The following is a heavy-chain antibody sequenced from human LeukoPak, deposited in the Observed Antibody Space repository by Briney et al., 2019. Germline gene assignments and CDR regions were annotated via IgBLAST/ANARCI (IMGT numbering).Heavy chain of an antibody. CDR2: ISSSSSYI. V-gene: IGHV3-21*01. CDR1: GLTFSSYS. J-gene: IGHJ4*02. D-gene: IGHD5-18*01. Sequence: GGSLRLSCAASGLTFSSYSMNWARQAPGKGLEWVSYISSSSSYIYYAHSVKVRFTISRDKAKHSLYLQMHSLRAEDTAVYYCARGDVDTAMVSYWGQGTLVTVSS. CDR3: ARGDVDTAMVSY.